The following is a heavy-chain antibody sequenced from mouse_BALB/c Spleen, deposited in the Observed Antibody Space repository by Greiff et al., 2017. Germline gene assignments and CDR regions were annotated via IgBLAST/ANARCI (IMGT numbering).Heavy chain of an antibody. CDR2: IDPYNGGT. CDR1: GYSFTDYN. CDR3: ARRDYYGSSYGWYFDV. J-gene: IGHJ1*01. D-gene: IGHD1-1*01. Sequence: VQLKESGPELVKPGASVKVSCKASGYSFTDYNMYWVKQSHGKSLEWIGYIDPYNGGTSYNQKFKGKATLTVDKSSSTAFMHLNSLTSEDSAVYYCARRDYYGSSYGWYFDVGGAGTTVTVSS. V-gene: IGHV1S135*01.